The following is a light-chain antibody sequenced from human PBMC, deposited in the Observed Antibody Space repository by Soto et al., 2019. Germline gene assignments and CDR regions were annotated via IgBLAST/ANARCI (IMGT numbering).Light chain of an antibody. CDR2: ETS. Sequence: QSVLTQPASVSGSPGQSVTISCTGTSSDFGSYKFVSWYQHHPGKVPKVIIYETSKRPSGVSDRFSGSKSGNTASLTISGLQAEDEADYYCFSFTSTNTHVFGSGTKVTVL. J-gene: IGLJ1*01. V-gene: IGLV2-23*01. CDR3: FSFTSTNTHV. CDR1: SSDFGSYKF.